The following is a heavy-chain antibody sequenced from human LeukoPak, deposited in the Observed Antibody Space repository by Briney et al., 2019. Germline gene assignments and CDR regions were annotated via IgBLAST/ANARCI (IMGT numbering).Heavy chain of an antibody. D-gene: IGHD3-22*01. CDR2: IYHSGST. CDR3: ARVAIVVDY. J-gene: IGHJ4*02. CDR1: GGSISSGGYS. Sequence: PSETLSLTCAVSGGSISSGGYSWSWIRQPPGKGLEWIGYIYHSGSTYYNPSLKSRVTISVDRSKNQFPLKLSSVTAADTAVYYCARVAIVVDYWGQGTLVTVSS. V-gene: IGHV4-30-2*01.